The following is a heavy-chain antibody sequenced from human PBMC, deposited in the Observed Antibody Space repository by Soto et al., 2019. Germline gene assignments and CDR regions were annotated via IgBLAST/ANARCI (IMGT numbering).Heavy chain of an antibody. CDR2: IFYLGSS. V-gene: IGHV4-39*01. J-gene: IGHJ5*02. D-gene: IGHD3-3*02. CDR1: GDSIISSDFY. CDR3: ARHSLALRKNNWFDP. Sequence: LSLTCTVSGDSIISSDFYWGWVRQPPGKGLEWIGSIFYLGSSYYNPSLKSRVTMSVDTSKNQFSLRLRSVTAADTALYFCARHSLALRKNNWFDPWGQGIMVTVSS.